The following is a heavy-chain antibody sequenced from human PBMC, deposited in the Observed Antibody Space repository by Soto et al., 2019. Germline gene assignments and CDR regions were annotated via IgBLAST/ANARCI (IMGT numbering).Heavy chain of an antibody. Sequence: PSETLSLTCAVYGGSFSGYYWSWMRQPPGKGLEWIGEINHSGSTNYNPSLKSRVTISVDTSKNQFSLKLSSVTAADTAVYYCARGPKRFLEWLFPGPGSYYYYGMDVWGQGTTVTVSS. CDR1: GGSFSGYY. CDR2: INHSGST. D-gene: IGHD3-3*01. J-gene: IGHJ6*02. CDR3: ARGPKRFLEWLFPGPGSYYYYGMDV. V-gene: IGHV4-34*01.